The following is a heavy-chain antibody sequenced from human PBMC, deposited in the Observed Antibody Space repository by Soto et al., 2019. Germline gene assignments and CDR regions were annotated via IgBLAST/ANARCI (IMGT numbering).Heavy chain of an antibody. V-gene: IGHV3-30-3*01. CDR1: GFTFSSYA. J-gene: IGHJ6*02. CDR3: ATLGNYGSGSYYYYYGMDV. D-gene: IGHD3-10*01. Sequence: PGGSLRLSCAASGFTFSSYAMHWVRQAPGKGLEWVAVISYDGSNKYYADSVKGRFTISRDNSKNTLYLQMNSLRAEDTAVYYCATLGNYGSGSYYYYYGMDVWGQGTTVTVSS. CDR2: ISYDGSNK.